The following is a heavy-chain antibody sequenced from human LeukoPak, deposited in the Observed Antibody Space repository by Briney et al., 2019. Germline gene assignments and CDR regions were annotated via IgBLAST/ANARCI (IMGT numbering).Heavy chain of an antibody. J-gene: IGHJ6*02. D-gene: IGHD3-3*01. CDR3: ARPPSITNPYYGMDV. CDR1: GFTFSSYG. V-gene: IGHV3-48*03. Sequence: AGGSLRLSCAASGFTFSSYGMNWVRQAPGKGLEWVSHITSSGGAIYYTDSVKGRFTISRDNAKNSLYLQMNSLRAEDTAVYYCARPPSITNPYYGMDVWGQGTTVTVSS. CDR2: ITSSGGAI.